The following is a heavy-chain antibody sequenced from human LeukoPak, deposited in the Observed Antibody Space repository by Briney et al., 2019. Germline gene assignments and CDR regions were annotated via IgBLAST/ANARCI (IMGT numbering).Heavy chain of an antibody. J-gene: IGHJ4*02. CDR1: GFTFSNYA. Sequence: PGGSLRLSCAASGFTFSNYAMSWVRQAPGKGLEWVSAISGSGDATYYADSVKGRFIISRDNSKNTVYLQLSSLRPEDTAVYYCAKARVTTGYYMQVDYWGQGTLVTVSS. CDR2: ISGSGDAT. D-gene: IGHD3-9*01. V-gene: IGHV3-23*01. CDR3: AKARVTTGYYMQVDY.